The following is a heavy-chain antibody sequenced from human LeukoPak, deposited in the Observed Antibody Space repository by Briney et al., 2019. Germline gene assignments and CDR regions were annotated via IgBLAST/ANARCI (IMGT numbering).Heavy chain of an antibody. Sequence: GGSLRLSCAASGFTFSSYGMHWVRQAPGKGLEWVAFIRYDGSNKYYADSVKGRFTISGDNSKNSLYLQMNSLRAEDTAVYYCARDSVWWLRPNDAFDIWGQGTMVTVSS. CDR3: ARDSVWWLRPNDAFDI. V-gene: IGHV3-30*02. CDR1: GFTFSSYG. D-gene: IGHD5-12*01. J-gene: IGHJ3*02. CDR2: IRYDGSNK.